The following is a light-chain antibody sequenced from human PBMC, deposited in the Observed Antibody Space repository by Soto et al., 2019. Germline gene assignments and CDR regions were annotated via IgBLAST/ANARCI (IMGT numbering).Light chain of an antibody. CDR2: EVG. J-gene: IGLJ1*01. V-gene: IGLV2-14*01. Sequence: QSALTQFASVSGSPGQSITISCTGTSIDVGAYNYVSWYQQHPDKAPKLLIYEVGNRPSGVSNRFSGSKSGNTASLTISGLQAEDEADYYCSSYTSSSTYVFGTGTKVTVL. CDR3: SSYTSSSTYV. CDR1: SIDVGAYNY.